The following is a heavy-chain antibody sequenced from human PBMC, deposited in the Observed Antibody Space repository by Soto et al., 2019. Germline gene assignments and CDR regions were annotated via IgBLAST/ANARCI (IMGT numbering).Heavy chain of an antibody. V-gene: IGHV4-34*01. CDR1: GGSFSGYY. Sequence: QVQLQQWGAGLLKPSETLSLTCAVYGGSFSGYYWSWIRQPPGKGLEWIGEINHSGSTNYNPSLKSRVTISVDTSKNQSSLKLSSVTAADTAVYYCARGGNSGYVWWGQGTLVTVSS. D-gene: IGHD5-12*01. CDR3: ARGGNSGYVW. J-gene: IGHJ4*02. CDR2: INHSGST.